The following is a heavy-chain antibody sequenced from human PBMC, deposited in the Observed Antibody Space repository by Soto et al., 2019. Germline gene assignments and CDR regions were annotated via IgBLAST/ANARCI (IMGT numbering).Heavy chain of an antibody. CDR3: ARATYIGFGLDS. Sequence: QVLLVESGGGLGKPGGSLRLSCVGSGFIVSDHYMTWIRQAPGKGLEWISYISSSGTTIYYADSVKGRFTISRDSAKNSLDLQMTSLIGDDTAVYFCARATYIGFGLDSWGQGTRVTVSS. CDR2: ISSSGTTI. V-gene: IGHV3-11*01. J-gene: IGHJ4*02. CDR1: GFIVSDHY. D-gene: IGHD1-20*01.